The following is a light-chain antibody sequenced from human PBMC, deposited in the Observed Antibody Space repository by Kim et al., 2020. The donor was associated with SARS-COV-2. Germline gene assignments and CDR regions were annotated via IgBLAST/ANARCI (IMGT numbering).Light chain of an antibody. CDR3: SSYTSSSTWV. V-gene: IGLV2-14*03. J-gene: IGLJ3*02. CDR1: SRDVDDYKY. Sequence: GQSITISCTGTSRDVDDYKYVSWYQQYPGKAPKLLIFDVTNRPPGASDRFSGSKSGDTASLIISGLQTEDEADYYCSSYTSSSTWVFGGGTKVTVL. CDR2: DVT.